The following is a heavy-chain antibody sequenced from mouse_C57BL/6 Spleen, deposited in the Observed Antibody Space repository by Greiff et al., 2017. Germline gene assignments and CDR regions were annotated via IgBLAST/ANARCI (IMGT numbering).Heavy chain of an antibody. CDR3: AREGGDGYFDY. CDR1: GYTFTSYG. V-gene: IGHV1-81*01. CDR2: IYPRSGNT. J-gene: IGHJ2*01. D-gene: IGHD1-1*01. Sequence: QVQLQQSGAELARPGASVKLSCKASGYTFTSYGISWVKQRTGQGLEWIGEIYPRSGNTYYNEKFKGKATLTADTSSSTAYMELRSLTSEDSAVYFCAREGGDGYFDYWGQGTTLTVSS.